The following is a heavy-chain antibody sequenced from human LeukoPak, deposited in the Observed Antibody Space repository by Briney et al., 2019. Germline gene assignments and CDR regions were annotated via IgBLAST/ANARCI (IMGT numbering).Heavy chain of an antibody. D-gene: IGHD1-26*01. Sequence: PGGSLRLSCAASGFTFSDYYMNWVPQAPGKGLEWVSAISGSGGSTYYADSVKGRFTISRDNSKNTLYLQMNSLRAEDTAVYYCAKDSSGDPRIVGAPGFDIWGQGTMVTVSS. V-gene: IGHV3-23*01. CDR2: ISGSGGST. CDR1: GFTFSDYY. J-gene: IGHJ3*02. CDR3: AKDSSGDPRIVGAPGFDI.